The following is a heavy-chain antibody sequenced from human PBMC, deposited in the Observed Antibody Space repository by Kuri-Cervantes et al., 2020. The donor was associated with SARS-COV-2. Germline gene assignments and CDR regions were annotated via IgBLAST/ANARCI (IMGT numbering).Heavy chain of an antibody. CDR2: IYYSGST. CDR3: ARVAAAYWYFDL. J-gene: IGHJ2*01. Sequence: SEILSFTCTVSGGSISSYYWSWIRQPPGKGLEWIGYIYYSGSTNYNPSLKSRVTISVDTSKNQFSLKLSSVTAADTAVYYCARVAAAYWYFDLWGRGTLVTVSS. D-gene: IGHD6-13*01. V-gene: IGHV4-59*01. CDR1: GGSISSYY.